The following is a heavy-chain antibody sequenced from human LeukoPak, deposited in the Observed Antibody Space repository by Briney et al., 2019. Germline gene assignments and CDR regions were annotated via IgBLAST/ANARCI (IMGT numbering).Heavy chain of an antibody. CDR1: GFTFSSYS. V-gene: IGHV3-21*01. J-gene: IGHJ4*02. Sequence: GGSLRLSCAASGFTFSSYSMNWVRQAPGRGLEWVSSISSSSSYIYYADSVKGRFTISRDNAKNSLYLQMNSLRAEDTAVYYCARDPWRWLQLGFDYWGQGTLVTVSS. CDR2: ISSSSSYI. CDR3: ARDPWRWLQLGFDY. D-gene: IGHD5-24*01.